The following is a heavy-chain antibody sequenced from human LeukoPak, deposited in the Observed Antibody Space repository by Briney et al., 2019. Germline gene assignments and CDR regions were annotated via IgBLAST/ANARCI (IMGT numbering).Heavy chain of an antibody. CDR3: ARVNAYYYDSSGYYYFDY. J-gene: IGHJ4*02. CDR1: GGSISSGGYS. Sequence: PSQTLSLTCTVSGGSISSGGYSWSWIRQHPGKGLEWIGYIYYSGSTYYNPSLKSRVTISVDTSKNQFSLKLSSVTAADTAVYYCARVNAYYYDSSGYYYFDYWGQGTLVTVSS. V-gene: IGHV4-31*03. CDR2: IYYSGST. D-gene: IGHD3-22*01.